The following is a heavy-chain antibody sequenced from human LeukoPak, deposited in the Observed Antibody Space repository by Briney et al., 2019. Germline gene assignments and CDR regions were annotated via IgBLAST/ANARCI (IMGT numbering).Heavy chain of an antibody. Sequence: PSETLSLTCTVSGGSINNSTYLWGWIRQSPGRGLEYIGTIFHGGSTYFNPSLKNRVTMSVDTSKNQFSLELSSVTAADSAIYFCARHFIRDYAPDFWGQGTLVTVSS. CDR3: ARHFIRDYAPDF. CDR2: IFHGGST. D-gene: IGHD4-17*01. CDR1: GGSINNSTYL. V-gene: IGHV4-39*07. J-gene: IGHJ4*02.